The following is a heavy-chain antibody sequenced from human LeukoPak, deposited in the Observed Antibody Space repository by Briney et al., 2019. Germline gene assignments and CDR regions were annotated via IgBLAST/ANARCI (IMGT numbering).Heavy chain of an antibody. V-gene: IGHV7-4-1*02. Sequence: ASVKVSCKASGYTFTSYAMNWVRQAPGQGLEWMGRINTNTGNPTYAQGFTGRFVLSLDTSVSTAYLQISSLKAEDTAVYYCARKWELLHDAFGIWGQGTMVTVSS. CDR2: INTNTGNP. CDR3: ARKWELLHDAFGI. CDR1: GYTFTSYA. D-gene: IGHD1-26*01. J-gene: IGHJ3*02.